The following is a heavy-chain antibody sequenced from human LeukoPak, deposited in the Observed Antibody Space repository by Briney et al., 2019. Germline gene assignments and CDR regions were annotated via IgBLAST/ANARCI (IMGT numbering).Heavy chain of an antibody. CDR1: GGSFSAYY. J-gene: IGHJ4*03. Sequence: SESLSLTCAVYGGSFSAYYWSWIRQSPGKGLEWIAEINHRGDTNYNPPVKSRVTISVDTSKNQFSLKVRSLTAADTAVYYCARGPTISETGYFDYWGQGTLVTVSS. CDR3: ARGPTISETGYFDY. V-gene: IGHV4-34*01. D-gene: IGHD1-1*01. CDR2: INHRGDT.